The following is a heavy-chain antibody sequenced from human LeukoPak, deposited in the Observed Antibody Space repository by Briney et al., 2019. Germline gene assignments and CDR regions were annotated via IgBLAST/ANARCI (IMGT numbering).Heavy chain of an antibody. CDR1: GYSFTTYW. V-gene: IGHV5-51*01. CDR2: IDPGNSDT. Sequence: GESLKISCKVSGYSFTTYWIGWVRQMPGRGLEWMGIIDPGNSDTSYSPSFQGQVTISADRSISTAYLQWSSLKASDTAMYYCTGLIGYCSGGSCYCDYWGQGTLVTVSS. D-gene: IGHD2-15*01. CDR3: TGLIGYCSGGSCYCDY. J-gene: IGHJ4*02.